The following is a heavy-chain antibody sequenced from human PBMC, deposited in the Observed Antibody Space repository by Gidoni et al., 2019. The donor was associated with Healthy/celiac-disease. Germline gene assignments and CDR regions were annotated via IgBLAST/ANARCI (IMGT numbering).Heavy chain of an antibody. V-gene: IGHV5-51*01. CDR1: TSYW. J-gene: IGHJ4*02. Sequence: TSYWIGWVRQMPGKGLEWMGIIYPGYSDTRYSPSFQGQVTISADKSISTAYLQWSSLKASSTAMYYWATQGKRGALSSTQFDYWGQGTLVTVSS. CDR2: IYPGYSDT. CDR3: ATQGKRGALSSTQFDY. D-gene: IGHD1-26*01.